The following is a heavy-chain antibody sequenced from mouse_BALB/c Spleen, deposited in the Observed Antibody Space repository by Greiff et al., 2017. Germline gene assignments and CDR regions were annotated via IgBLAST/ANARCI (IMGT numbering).Heavy chain of an antibody. J-gene: IGHJ4*01. Sequence: VQLQQSGPELVKPGASVKIPCKASGYTFTDYNMDWVKQSHGKSLEWIGDINPNNGGTIYNQKFKGKATLTVDKSSSTAYMELRSLTSEDTAVYYCARGTTVAPYYYAMDYWGQGTSVTVSS. V-gene: IGHV1-18*01. CDR2: INPNNGGT. D-gene: IGHD1-1*01. CDR3: ARGTTVAPYYYAMDY. CDR1: GYTFTDYN.